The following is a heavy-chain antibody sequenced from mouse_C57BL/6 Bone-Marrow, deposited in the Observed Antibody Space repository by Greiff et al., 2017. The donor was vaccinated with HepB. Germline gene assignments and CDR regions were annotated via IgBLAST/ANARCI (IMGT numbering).Heavy chain of an antibody. CDR2: IRNKANGFTT. D-gene: IGHD4-1*01. CDR3: ARFPVAGTYFDY. V-gene: IGHV7-3*01. J-gene: IGHJ2*01. Sequence: EVQLVESGGGLVQPGGSLSLSCAASGFTFTDYYMSWVRQPPGKALEWLGFIRNKANGFTTEYSASVKGRFTISRDNSQSILYLQMNALRAEDSATYYCARFPVAGTYFDYWGQGTTLTVSS. CDR1: GFTFTDYY.